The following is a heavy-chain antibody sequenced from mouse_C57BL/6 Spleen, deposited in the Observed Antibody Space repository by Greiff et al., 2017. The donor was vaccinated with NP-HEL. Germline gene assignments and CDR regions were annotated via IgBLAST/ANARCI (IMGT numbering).Heavy chain of an antibody. J-gene: IGHJ1*03. D-gene: IGHD1-1*01. V-gene: IGHV1-47*01. CDR2: FHPYNDDT. CDR3: ARGATVVADWYFDV. Sequence: VKLMESGAELVKPGASVKMSCKASGYTFTTYPIEWMKQNHGKSLEWIGNFHPYNDDTKYNEKFKGKATLTVEKSSSTVYLELSRLTSDDSAVYYCARGATVVADWYFDVWGTGTTVTVSS. CDR1: GYTFTTYP.